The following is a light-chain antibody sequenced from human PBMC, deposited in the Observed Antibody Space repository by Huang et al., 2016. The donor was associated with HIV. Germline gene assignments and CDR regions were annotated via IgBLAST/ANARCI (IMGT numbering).Light chain of an antibody. Sequence: EIVMTQSPATLSVSPGERATLSCRASQRVSSNLAWYQQKPGQAPRLLIYGAATRATGVPARFSGGGSGTEFTLTISSLQSEDFAVYYCQQYNNWPPVTFGQGTKVEIK. CDR1: QRVSSN. V-gene: IGKV3-15*01. J-gene: IGKJ2*01. CDR3: QQYNNWPPVT. CDR2: GAA.